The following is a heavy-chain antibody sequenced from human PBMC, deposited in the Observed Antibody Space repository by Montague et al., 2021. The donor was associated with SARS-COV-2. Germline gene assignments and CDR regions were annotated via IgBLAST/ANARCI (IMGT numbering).Heavy chain of an antibody. Sequence: TLSLTCTVSGASVTTGHYYWSWIRQPAGKGLEWIGRVYPSGNTNYNPSLRSRVSISVDMSKNQISLKLSSVTAADTAVYYCARVRGAALYFGEVGYYGFAVWGQGTTVTVSS. CDR1: GASVTTGHYY. D-gene: IGHD3-10*01. CDR3: ARVRGAALYFGEVGYYGFAV. CDR2: VYPSGNT. J-gene: IGHJ6*02. V-gene: IGHV4-61*02.